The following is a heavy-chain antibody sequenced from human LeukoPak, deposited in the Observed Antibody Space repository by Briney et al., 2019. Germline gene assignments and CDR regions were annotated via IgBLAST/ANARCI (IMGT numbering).Heavy chain of an antibody. D-gene: IGHD2-15*01. CDR3: AREDRGYCSGGSCRPADAFDI. CDR1: GYTFTGYY. Sequence: EASVKVSCKASGYTFTGYYMHWVRQAPGQGLEWMGWINPNSGGTNYAQKFQGRVTMTRDTSISTAYMELSRLRSDDTAVYYCAREDRGYCSGGSCRPADAFDIWGQGTMVTVSS. V-gene: IGHV1-2*02. CDR2: INPNSGGT. J-gene: IGHJ3*02.